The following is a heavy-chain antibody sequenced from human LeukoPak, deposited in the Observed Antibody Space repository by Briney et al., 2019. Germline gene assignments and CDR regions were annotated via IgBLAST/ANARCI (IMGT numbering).Heavy chain of an antibody. Sequence: GGSLRLSCAASGFTFSSYWMSWVRQAPGKGLEWVANIKQDGSEKYYVDSVKGRFTISRDNAKNSLYLQMNSLRAEDTAVYYCARVVEVPAAQYYYYYYYMDVWGKGTTVTVPS. CDR2: IKQDGSEK. CDR3: ARVVEVPAAQYYYYYYYMDV. CDR1: GFTFSSYW. J-gene: IGHJ6*03. V-gene: IGHV3-7*01. D-gene: IGHD2-2*01.